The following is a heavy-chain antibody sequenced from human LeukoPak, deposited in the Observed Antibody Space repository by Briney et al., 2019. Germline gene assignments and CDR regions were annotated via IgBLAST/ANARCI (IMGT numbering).Heavy chain of an antibody. CDR3: ARGPYGSGSYYSDYYYGMDV. J-gene: IGHJ6*04. CDR1: GFTFSSYG. D-gene: IGHD3-10*01. V-gene: IGHV3-33*01. CDR2: IWYDGSNK. Sequence: PGRSLRLSCAASGFTFSSYGMHWVRQAPGKGLEWVAVIWYDGSNKYYADSVKGRFTISRDNSKNTLYLQMNSLRAEDTAAYYCARGPYGSGSYYSDYYYGMDVWGKGTTVTVSS.